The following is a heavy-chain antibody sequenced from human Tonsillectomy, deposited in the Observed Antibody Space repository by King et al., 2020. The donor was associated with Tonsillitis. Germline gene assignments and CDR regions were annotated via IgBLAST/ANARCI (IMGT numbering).Heavy chain of an antibody. CDR2: ISDDGSNI. CDR3: ATDPDGGLYFDY. D-gene: IGHD1-14*01. Sequence: VQLVESGGGVVQPGRSLRLSCAASGFTFSRSALHWFRQAPGKGLEWLAVISDDGSNIYYADSVKGRFTISRNNSKNTLYLHMNSLRAEDTAVYYCATDPDGGLYFDYWGQGTLVTVSS. J-gene: IGHJ4*02. CDR1: GFTFSRSA. V-gene: IGHV3-30*04.